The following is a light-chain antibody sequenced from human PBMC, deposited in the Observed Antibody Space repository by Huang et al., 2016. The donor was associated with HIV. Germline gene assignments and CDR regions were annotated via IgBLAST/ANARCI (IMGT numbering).Light chain of an antibody. V-gene: IGKV3-15*01. CDR1: QTVSSN. CDR2: GAS. J-gene: IGKJ1*01. Sequence: DIVMTQSPATLSVSPGERATLSCRASQTVSSNLAWYQQEPGQAPRLLICGASTRATGIPARFSGSGSGTEFTLTISSLQSEDFAVYFCQQYNNWPPWTFGQGTKVEIK. CDR3: QQYNNWPPWT.